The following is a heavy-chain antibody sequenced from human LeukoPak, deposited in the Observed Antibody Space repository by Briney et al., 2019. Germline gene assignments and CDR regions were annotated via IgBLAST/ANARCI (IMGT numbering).Heavy chain of an antibody. CDR3: ARVGPTDHYYYGMDV. CDR2: INPSGGST. D-gene: IGHD3-10*01. CDR1: GYTFTNYG. Sequence: ASVKVSCKTSGYTFTNYGISWVRQAPGQGLEWMGIINPSGGSTSYAQKFQGRVTMTRDTSTSTVHMELSSLRSEDTAVYYCARVGPTDHYYYGMDVWGQGTTVTVSS. V-gene: IGHV1-46*01. J-gene: IGHJ6*02.